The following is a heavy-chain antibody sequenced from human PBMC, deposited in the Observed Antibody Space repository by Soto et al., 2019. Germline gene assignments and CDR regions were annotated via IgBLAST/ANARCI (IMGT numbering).Heavy chain of an antibody. D-gene: IGHD3-10*01. V-gene: IGHV4-31*03. Sequence: QVQLQESGPGLVKPSQTLSLTCTVSGGSISSGGYYWSWIRQHPGKGLEWIGYIYYSGSTYYNPSPKSRVTMSVDPSRNQFPPKLSSVPAADTAVYYCARGRGVTMVRGVIMGGWFDPWGQGTLVTVSS. J-gene: IGHJ5*02. CDR3: ARGRGVTMVRGVIMGGWFDP. CDR2: IYYSGST. CDR1: GGSISSGGYY.